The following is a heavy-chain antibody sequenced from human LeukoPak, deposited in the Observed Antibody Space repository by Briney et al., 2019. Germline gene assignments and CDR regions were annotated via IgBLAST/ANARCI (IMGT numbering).Heavy chain of an antibody. CDR1: GFTFSDYY. D-gene: IGHD1-26*01. CDR2: ISGSGGST. CDR3: ASGGATSFDY. Sequence: GSLRLSCAASGFTFSDYYMSWIRQAPGKGLEWVSAISGSGGSTYYADSVKGRFTISRDNSKSTLYLQMNSLRAEDTAVYYCASGGATSFDYWGQGTLVTVSS. J-gene: IGHJ4*02. V-gene: IGHV3-23*01.